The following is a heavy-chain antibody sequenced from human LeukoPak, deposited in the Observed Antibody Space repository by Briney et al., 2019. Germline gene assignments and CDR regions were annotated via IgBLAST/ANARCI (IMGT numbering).Heavy chain of an antibody. CDR2: ISGSGGST. D-gene: IGHD4-17*01. J-gene: IGHJ4*02. Sequence: GGSLRLSCAASGFTFSSYGMTWVRQAPGKGLEWVSAISGSGGSTYYADSIKGQFTISRGNSKNTLYLQMNSLRAEDTAVYYCAKATVTSITIFDYWGQGTLVTVSS. CDR1: GFTFSSYG. CDR3: AKATVTSITIFDY. V-gene: IGHV3-23*01.